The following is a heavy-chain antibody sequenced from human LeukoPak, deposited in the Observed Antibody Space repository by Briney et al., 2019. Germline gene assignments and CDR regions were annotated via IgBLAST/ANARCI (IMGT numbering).Heavy chain of an antibody. CDR3: ARVPGEQWLEGWFDP. CDR2: INPSGGST. Sequence: ASVKVSCRASGDTFNFYAITWVRQAPGQGLEWMGIINPSGGSTSYAQKFQGRVTMTRDMSTSTVYMELSSLRSEDTAVYYCARVPGEQWLEGWFDPWGQGTLVTVSS. D-gene: IGHD6-19*01. J-gene: IGHJ5*02. CDR1: GDTFNFYA. V-gene: IGHV1-46*02.